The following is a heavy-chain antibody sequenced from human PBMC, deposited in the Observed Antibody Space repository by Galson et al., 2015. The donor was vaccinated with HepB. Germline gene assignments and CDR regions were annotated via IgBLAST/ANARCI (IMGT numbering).Heavy chain of an antibody. V-gene: IGHV2-5*02. J-gene: IGHJ3*02. D-gene: IGHD2-8*01. Sequence: PALVKPTQSLTLTCTFSGFSLANSGVGVGWIRQPPGKALEWPALIYWDDDKRYSPSLKSRLTITKDTSKNQVVLTMTNMDPVDTATYYCAHRRAYGNNVNAFDMWGQGTTVTVSS. CDR3: AHRRAYGNNVNAFDM. CDR1: GFSLANSGVG. CDR2: IYWDDDK.